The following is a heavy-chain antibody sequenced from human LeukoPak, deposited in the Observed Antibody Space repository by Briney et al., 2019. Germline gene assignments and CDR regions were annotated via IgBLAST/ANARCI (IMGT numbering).Heavy chain of an antibody. D-gene: IGHD6-19*01. CDR1: GYTFTSSE. CDR3: AKNSSGGYSDY. J-gene: IGHJ4*02. V-gene: IGHV1-18*01. CDR2: ISTYNGYS. Sequence: ASVKVSCKTSGYTFTSSEITWVRQAPGQGLEWMGWISTYNGYSKYAQNLQGRVTMTADTSTSTAYMELSSLRSDVTAVYYCAKNSSGGYSDYWGQGTLVTVSS.